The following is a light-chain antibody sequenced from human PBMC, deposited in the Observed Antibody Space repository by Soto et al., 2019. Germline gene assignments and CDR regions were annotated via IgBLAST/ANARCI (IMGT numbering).Light chain of an antibody. J-gene: IGKJ5*01. V-gene: IGKV3D-20*02. Sequence: EIVLTQSPGTLSLSPGERATLSCRASQSVSSSYLAWYQHKPGQAPRLLISGTSSRATDIPDRFSGSGAGTDFTLTISRLEPEDFAVFYCQQRSNWPITFGQGTRLEIK. CDR2: GTS. CDR1: QSVSSSY. CDR3: QQRSNWPIT.